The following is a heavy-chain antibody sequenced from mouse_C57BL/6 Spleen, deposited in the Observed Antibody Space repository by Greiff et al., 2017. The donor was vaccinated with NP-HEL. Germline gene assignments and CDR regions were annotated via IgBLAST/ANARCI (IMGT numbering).Heavy chain of an antibody. D-gene: IGHD1-1*01. V-gene: IGHV3-6*01. J-gene: IGHJ2*01. CDR2: ISYDGSN. CDR3: ARGDYYGSSPFDY. Sequence: VQLKESGPGLVKPSQSLSLTCSVTGYSITSGYYWNWIRQFPGNKLEWMGYISYDGSNNYNPSLKNRISITRDTSKNQFFLKLNSVTTEDTATYDCARGDYYGSSPFDYWGQGTTLTVSS. CDR1: GYSITSGYY.